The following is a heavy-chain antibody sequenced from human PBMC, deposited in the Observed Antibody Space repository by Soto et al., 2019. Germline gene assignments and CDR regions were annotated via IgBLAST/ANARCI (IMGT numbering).Heavy chain of an antibody. CDR3: ARDEITMVRGVIINVGACDI. CDR2: IWYDGSNK. CDR1: GFTFSSYG. D-gene: IGHD3-10*01. J-gene: IGHJ3*02. Sequence: QVQLVESGGVVQPGRSLRLSCAASGFTFSSYGMHWVRQAPGKGLEWVAVIWYDGSNKYYADSVKGRFTISRDNSKNTLYLQMNSLRAEDTAVYYCARDEITMVRGVIINVGACDIWGQGTMVTVSS. V-gene: IGHV3-33*01.